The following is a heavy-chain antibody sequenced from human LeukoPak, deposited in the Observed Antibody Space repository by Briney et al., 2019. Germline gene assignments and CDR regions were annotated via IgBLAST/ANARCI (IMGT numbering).Heavy chain of an antibody. J-gene: IGHJ4*02. CDR3: ASIAVAGTNAVWYYFDY. D-gene: IGHD6-19*01. Sequence: SETLSLTCTVSGGSITSTTYHWGWIRQPPGKGLEWIGEIYHSGSTNYNPSLKSRVTISVDKSKNQFSLKLSSVTAADTAVYYCASIAVAGTNAVWYYFDYWGQGTLVTVSS. V-gene: IGHV4-39*07. CDR2: IYHSGST. CDR1: GGSITSTTYH.